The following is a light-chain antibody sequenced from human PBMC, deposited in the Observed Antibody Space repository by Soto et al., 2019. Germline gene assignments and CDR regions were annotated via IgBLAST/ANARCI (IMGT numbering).Light chain of an antibody. CDR3: QSSDRSLSGSRV. Sequence: KRVTISCTGSSSNIGAGYDVHWYQQLPGTAPKLLIYGNSNRPSGVPDRFSGSKSGTSASLAITGLQAEDEADYYCQSSDRSLSGSRVFGTGTKVTVL. V-gene: IGLV1-40*01. J-gene: IGLJ1*01. CDR2: GNS. CDR1: SSNIGAGYD.